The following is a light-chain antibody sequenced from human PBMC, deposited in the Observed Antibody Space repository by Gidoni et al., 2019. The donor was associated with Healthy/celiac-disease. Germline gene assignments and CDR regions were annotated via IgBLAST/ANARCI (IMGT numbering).Light chain of an antibody. Sequence: EIVLTQSPGPLSLSPGERATLSRRASQSVSSSYLAWYQQKPGQAPRLPIYGASSRATGIPDRFSGSGSGTDFTLTISRLEPEDFAVYYCQQYGSSPFAFGGGTKVEIK. J-gene: IGKJ4*01. CDR2: GAS. CDR3: QQYGSSPFA. V-gene: IGKV3-20*01. CDR1: QSVSSSY.